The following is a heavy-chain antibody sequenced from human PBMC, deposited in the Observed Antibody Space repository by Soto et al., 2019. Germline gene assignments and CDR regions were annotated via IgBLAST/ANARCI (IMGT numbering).Heavy chain of an antibody. D-gene: IGHD2-15*01. Sequence: QVQLVQSGAEVKKPGSSVKVSCKASGGTFSSYAISWVRQAPGQGLEWMGGIIPIFGTANYAQKFQDRVTITADESTSTAYMELSSLRSEDTAVYYCATDIVVVVAATPRGMDVWGQGTTVTVSS. J-gene: IGHJ6*02. CDR2: IIPIFGTA. CDR1: GGTFSSYA. V-gene: IGHV1-69*01. CDR3: ATDIVVVVAATPRGMDV.